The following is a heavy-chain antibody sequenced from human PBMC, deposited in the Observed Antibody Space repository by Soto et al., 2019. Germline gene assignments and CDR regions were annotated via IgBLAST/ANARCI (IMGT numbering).Heavy chain of an antibody. CDR1: GGSISSYY. CDR3: ARHPTDYYYYDMDV. V-gene: IGHV4-59*08. J-gene: IGHJ6*03. CDR2: IYYSGST. Sequence: SETLSLTCTVSGGSISSYYWSWIRQPPGKGLEWIGYIYYSGSTNYNPSLKSRVTISVDTSKNQFSLKLSSVTAADTAVYYCARHPTDYYYYDMDVWGKGTTVTVSS. D-gene: IGHD1-26*01.